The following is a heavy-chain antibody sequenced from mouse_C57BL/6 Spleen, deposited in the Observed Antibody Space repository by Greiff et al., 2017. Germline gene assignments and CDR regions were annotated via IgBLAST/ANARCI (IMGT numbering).Heavy chain of an antibody. CDR3: ARDGDDYDVYFDY. D-gene: IGHD2-4*01. V-gene: IGHV5-4*01. Sequence: EVHLVESGGGLVKPGGSLKLSCAASGFTFSSYAMSWVRQTPEKRLEWVATISDGGSYTYYPDNVKGRFTISRDNAKNNLYLQMSHLKSEDTAMYYCARDGDDYDVYFDYWGQGTTLTVSS. CDR2: ISDGGSYT. J-gene: IGHJ2*01. CDR1: GFTFSSYA.